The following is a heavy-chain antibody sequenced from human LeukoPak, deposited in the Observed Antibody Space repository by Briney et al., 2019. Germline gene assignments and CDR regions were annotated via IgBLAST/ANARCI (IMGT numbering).Heavy chain of an antibody. Sequence: GASVKVSCKASGYTFTSYYMHWVRQAPGQGLEWMGIINPSGGSTSYAQKFQGRVTMTRDTSTSTGYMELRSLRSDDTAVYYCARGGIVVVTAIPFDPGGQGTLVTVSS. D-gene: IGHD2-21*02. J-gene: IGHJ5*02. CDR1: GYTFTSYY. V-gene: IGHV1-46*01. CDR3: ARGGIVVVTAIPFDP. CDR2: INPSGGST.